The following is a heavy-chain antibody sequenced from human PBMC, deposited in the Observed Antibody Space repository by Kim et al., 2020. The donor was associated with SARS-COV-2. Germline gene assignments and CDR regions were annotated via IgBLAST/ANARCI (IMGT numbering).Heavy chain of an antibody. D-gene: IGHD6-13*01. J-gene: IGHJ4*02. CDR2: ISSSSSYT. V-gene: IGHV3-11*06. Sequence: GGSLRLSCAASGFTFSDYYMSWLRQAPGKGLEWVSYISSSSSYTNYADSVKGRFTISRDNAKNSLYLQMNSLRAEDTAVYYCARDGRGAAAIDYWGQGTLVTVSS. CDR3: ARDGRGAAAIDY. CDR1: GFTFSDYY.